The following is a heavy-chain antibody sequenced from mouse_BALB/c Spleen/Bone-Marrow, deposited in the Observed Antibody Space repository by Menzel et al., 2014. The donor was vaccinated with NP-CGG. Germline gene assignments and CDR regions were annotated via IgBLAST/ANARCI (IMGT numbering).Heavy chain of an antibody. Sequence: VQLQESGPELVKPGASVKISCKASGYSFTSYYIHWVKQRPGQGLEWIGWIFPGSGNTKYNEKFKGKATLTADTSSSTAYMQHSSLTSEDSAVYFCAKRDKYVVYAMGYWGQGTSVTVSS. D-gene: IGHD2-14*01. CDR2: IFPGSGNT. J-gene: IGHJ4*01. V-gene: IGHV1-66*01. CDR1: GYSFTSYY. CDR3: AKRDKYVVYAMGY.